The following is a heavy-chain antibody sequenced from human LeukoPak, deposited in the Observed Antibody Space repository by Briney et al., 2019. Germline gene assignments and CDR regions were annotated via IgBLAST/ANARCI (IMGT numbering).Heavy chain of an antibody. Sequence: SETLSLTCTVSGGSISSYYWNWIRQLPGMGLEWLGYIYSTGSTNYNPSLRGRVIISLDTSKNQFSLELSSVTAADTALYYCARRSVVTAINFDTFDIWGQGTMVTVSS. CDR1: GGSISSYY. CDR2: IYSTGST. V-gene: IGHV4-59*08. CDR3: ARRSVVTAINFDTFDI. J-gene: IGHJ3*02. D-gene: IGHD2-21*02.